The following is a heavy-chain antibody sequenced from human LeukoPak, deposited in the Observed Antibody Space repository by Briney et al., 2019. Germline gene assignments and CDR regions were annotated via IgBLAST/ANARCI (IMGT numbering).Heavy chain of an antibody. D-gene: IGHD3-22*01. Sequence: PSETLSLTCTASGGSISSSSHYWGWIRQPPGKGLEWIGSIYYSGTTYYNPSLKSQVTISVDTSKNQFSLKLSSVTAADTAVYYCARRGYYYDSGGYYYFDYWGQGTLVTVSS. CDR2: IYYSGTT. J-gene: IGHJ4*02. CDR3: ARRGYYYDSGGYYYFDY. CDR1: GGSISSSSHY. V-gene: IGHV4-39*01.